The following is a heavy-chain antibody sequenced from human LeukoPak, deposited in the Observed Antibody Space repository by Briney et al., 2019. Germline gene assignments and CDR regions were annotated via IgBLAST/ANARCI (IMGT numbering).Heavy chain of an antibody. J-gene: IGHJ4*02. CDR2: ISYDGSNK. D-gene: IGHD3-10*01. CDR3: AREGVLRRYYYGSGSYGY. V-gene: IGHV3-30*04. CDR1: GLTFSSYA. Sequence: PGGSLRLSCAASGLTFSSYAMHWVRRAPGKGLEWVAVISYDGSNKYYADSVKGRFTISRDNSKNTLYLQMNSLRAEDAAVYYCAREGVLRRYYYGSGSYGYWGQGTLVTVSS.